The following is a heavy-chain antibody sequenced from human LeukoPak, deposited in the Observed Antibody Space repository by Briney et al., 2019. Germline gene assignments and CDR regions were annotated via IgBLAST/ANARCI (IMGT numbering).Heavy chain of an antibody. Sequence: GGSLRLSCAASGFTYSSYAMTWVRQAPGKGLEWVSGISGSGGSTYCADSVKGRFTISRDNSKNTLYLEMNSLRADDTAVYYCGRELDGSVDYWGQGTLVTVSS. CDR2: ISGSGGST. D-gene: IGHD3-10*01. J-gene: IGHJ4*02. V-gene: IGHV3-23*01. CDR1: GFTYSSYA. CDR3: GRELDGSVDY.